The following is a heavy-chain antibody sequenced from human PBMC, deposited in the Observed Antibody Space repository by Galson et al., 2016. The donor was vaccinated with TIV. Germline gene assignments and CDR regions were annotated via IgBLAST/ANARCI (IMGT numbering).Heavy chain of an antibody. Sequence: SLRLSCAGSGFTFNTYGMHWVRQAPGKGLEWVAVISNAGSNKYYADSVKGRFTISRDNSKNTLYLQMNSLTTEDTAVNYRAKVGISGYYPPSPTFFDFWGQGTLVTVSS. D-gene: IGHD3-22*01. J-gene: IGHJ4*02. V-gene: IGHV3-30*18. CDR3: AKVGISGYYPPSPTFFDF. CDR1: GFTFNTYG. CDR2: ISNAGSNK.